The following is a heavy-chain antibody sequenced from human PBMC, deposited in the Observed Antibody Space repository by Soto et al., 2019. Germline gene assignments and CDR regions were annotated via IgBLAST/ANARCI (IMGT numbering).Heavy chain of an antibody. CDR1: GFTFSNAW. CDR3: TTALYAHIVVVTADYHYYYGMDV. Sequence: GGSLRLSCAASGFTFSNAWMSWVRQAPGKGLEWVGRIKSKTDGGTTDYAAPVKGRFTISRDDSKNTLYLQMNSLKTEDTAVYYCTTALYAHIVVVTADYHYYYGMDVWGQGTTVTVSS. V-gene: IGHV3-15*01. J-gene: IGHJ6*02. CDR2: IKSKTDGGTT. D-gene: IGHD2-21*02.